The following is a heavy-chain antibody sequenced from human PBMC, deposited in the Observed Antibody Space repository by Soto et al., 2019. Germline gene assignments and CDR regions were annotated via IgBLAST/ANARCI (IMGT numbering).Heavy chain of an antibody. J-gene: IGHJ5*02. CDR2: SYYSGST. Sequence: QVQLQESGPGLVKPSETLSLTCTVSGGSISSYYWSWIRQPPGKGLEWIGYSYYSGSTNYNPSLKSGVTISVDTPKSQYSLKLSSVTAAVTAVYYCALGGGRIAAWAAGPLGQVTLVTVSA. D-gene: IGHD6-13*01. CDR3: ALGGGRIAAWAAGP. CDR1: GGSISSYY. V-gene: IGHV4-59*01.